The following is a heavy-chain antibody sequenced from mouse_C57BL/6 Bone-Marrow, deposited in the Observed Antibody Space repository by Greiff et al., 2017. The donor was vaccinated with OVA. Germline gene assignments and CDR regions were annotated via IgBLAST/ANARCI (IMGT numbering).Heavy chain of an antibody. Sequence: QVQLKQPGAELVKPGASVKLSCKASGYTFTSYWMHWVKQRPGQGLEWIGMIHPNSGSTNYNEKFKSKATLTVDKSSSTAYMQLSSLTSEDSAVYYCAQDSSGYVFYAMDYWGQGTSVTVSS. CDR1: GYTFTSYW. CDR2: IHPNSGST. D-gene: IGHD3-2*02. V-gene: IGHV1-64*01. J-gene: IGHJ4*01. CDR3: AQDSSGYVFYAMDY.